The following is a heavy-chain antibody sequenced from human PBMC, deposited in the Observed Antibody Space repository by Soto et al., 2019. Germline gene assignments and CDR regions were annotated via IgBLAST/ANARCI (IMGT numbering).Heavy chain of an antibody. CDR3: ARPLYSITWAHDY. J-gene: IGHJ4*02. Sequence: PGGSLRLSCVASGLTFSSNSMNWVRQAPGKGLEWVSYISSSSGTIYYADSVKGRFTISRDNAKNSLYLQMNSLRAEDTAVYYCARPLYSITWAHDYWGQGTLVTVSS. D-gene: IGHD6-13*01. CDR1: GLTFSSNS. CDR2: ISSSSGTI. V-gene: IGHV3-48*01.